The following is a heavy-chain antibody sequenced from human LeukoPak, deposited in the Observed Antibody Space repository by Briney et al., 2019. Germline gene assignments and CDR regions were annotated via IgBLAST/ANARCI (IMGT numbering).Heavy chain of an antibody. CDR1: GGTFSSYT. CDR3: ASSDCSGGSCYPFDY. V-gene: IGHV1-69*02. D-gene: IGHD2-15*01. J-gene: IGHJ4*02. CDR2: SIPILGIA. Sequence: SVKVSCKASGGTFSSYTISWVRQAPGQGLEWMGRSIPILGIANYAQKFQGRVTITADKSTSTAYMELSSLRSEDTAVYYCASSDCSGGSCYPFDYWGQGTLVTVSS.